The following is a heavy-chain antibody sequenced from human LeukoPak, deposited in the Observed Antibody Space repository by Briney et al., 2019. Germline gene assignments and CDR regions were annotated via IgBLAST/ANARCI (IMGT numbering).Heavy chain of an antibody. CDR3: ARRPYDSSGYYRDDAFDI. Sequence: GGSLRLSCAASGFTFDDYAMHWVRQAPGKGLEWVSGISWNSGSIGYADSVKGRFTISRGNAKNSLYLQMNSLRAEDTALYYCARRPYDSSGYYRDDAFDIWGQGTMVTVSS. CDR1: GFTFDDYA. D-gene: IGHD3-22*01. CDR2: ISWNSGSI. J-gene: IGHJ3*02. V-gene: IGHV3-9*01.